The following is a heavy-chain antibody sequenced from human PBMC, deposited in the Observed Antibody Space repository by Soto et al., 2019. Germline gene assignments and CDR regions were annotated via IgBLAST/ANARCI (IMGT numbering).Heavy chain of an antibody. Sequence: SVKVSCKDSGGTFSSYAISWVRQAPGQGLEWMGGIIPIFGTANYAQKFQGRVTITADKSTSTAYMELSSLRSEDTAVYYCARDLTQYYDFWSGPGPWGQGTLVTVSS. CDR3: ARDLTQYYDFWSGPGP. D-gene: IGHD3-3*01. J-gene: IGHJ5*01. CDR2: IIPIFGTA. V-gene: IGHV1-69*06. CDR1: GGTFSSYA.